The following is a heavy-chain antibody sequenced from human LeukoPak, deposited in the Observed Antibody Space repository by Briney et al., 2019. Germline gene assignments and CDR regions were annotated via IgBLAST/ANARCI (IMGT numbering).Heavy chain of an antibody. Sequence: GGSLRLSCAASGFTFSNYGMHWVRQAPGKGLEWVAFIWHDGSNKYYADYVKDRFTISRDNFKGTLDLQLNSLRVEDTAVYYCAKGGYSSLMDVWGKGTTVTVSS. V-gene: IGHV3-30*02. CDR3: AKGGYSSLMDV. CDR2: IWHDGSNK. D-gene: IGHD5-24*01. CDR1: GFTFSNYG. J-gene: IGHJ6*03.